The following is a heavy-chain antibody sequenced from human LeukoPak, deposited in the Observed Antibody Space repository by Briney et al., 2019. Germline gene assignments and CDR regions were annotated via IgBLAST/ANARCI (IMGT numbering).Heavy chain of an antibody. CDR3: AKVGATVTTYDY. J-gene: IGHJ4*02. CDR2: IRYDGSNK. Sequence: GGSLRLSCAASGFTFSSYWMHWVRQAPGKGLEWVAFIRYDGSNKYYADSVKGRFTISRDNSKNTLYLQMNSLRAEDTAVYYCAKVGATVTTYDYWGQGTLVTVSS. CDR1: GFTFSSYW. V-gene: IGHV3-30*02. D-gene: IGHD4-17*01.